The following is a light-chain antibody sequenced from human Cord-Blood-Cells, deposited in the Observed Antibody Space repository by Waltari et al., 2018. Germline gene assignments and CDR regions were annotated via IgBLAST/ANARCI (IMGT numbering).Light chain of an antibody. CDR3: QSYDSSNHVV. J-gene: IGLJ2*01. Sequence: NFMLTPPHSVSESPGKTVTISCTRSSGSIASTYVQWYQQRPGSSPTTVIDEDNQRPAGVPDRFSGSIDSSSNSASLTISGLKTEDEADYYCQSYDSSNHVVFGGGTKLTVL. CDR2: EDN. V-gene: IGLV6-57*01. CDR1: SGSIASTY.